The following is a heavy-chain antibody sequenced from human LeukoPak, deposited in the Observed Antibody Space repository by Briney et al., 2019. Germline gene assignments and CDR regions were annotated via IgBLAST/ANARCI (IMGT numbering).Heavy chain of an antibody. CDR2: ISGSGGST. CDR3: AKDLGYCSSTSCYDAFDI. J-gene: IGHJ3*02. D-gene: IGHD2-2*01. CDR1: GFTFSSYA. Sequence: GGSLRLSCAASGFTFSSYAMSWVRQAPGKGLEWVSTISGSGGSTFFADSVKGRFTISRDNSKNTLYLQMNSLRAEDTAVYYCAKDLGYCSSTSCYDAFDIWGQGTMVTVSS. V-gene: IGHV3-23*01.